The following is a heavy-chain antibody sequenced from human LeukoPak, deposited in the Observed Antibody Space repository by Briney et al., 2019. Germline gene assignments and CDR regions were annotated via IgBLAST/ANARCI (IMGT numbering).Heavy chain of an antibody. Sequence: GASVKVSCKASGYTFTSYYMHWVRQAPGQGLEWMGIINPSGGSTSYAQKFQGRVTMTRDTSTSTAYMELSRLRSDDTAVYYCARDLRLFGEPTKIIDYWGQGTLVTVSS. V-gene: IGHV1-46*01. CDR1: GYTFTSYY. CDR2: INPSGGST. D-gene: IGHD3-10*01. J-gene: IGHJ4*02. CDR3: ARDLRLFGEPTKIIDY.